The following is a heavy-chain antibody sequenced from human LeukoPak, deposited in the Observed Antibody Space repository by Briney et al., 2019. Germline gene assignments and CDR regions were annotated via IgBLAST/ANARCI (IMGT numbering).Heavy chain of an antibody. CDR3: ATASRSGPKAY. D-gene: IGHD6-19*01. J-gene: IGHJ4*02. Sequence: GGSLRLCCAVFEFSLSYSWRSWVPQAPGRGLGWVGMIKQDGSEKYYVDSEKCRFTISRDNAQNSLYLQMGSLRAEDTAVYYCATASRSGPKAYWGQGTLVTVSS. V-gene: IGHV3-7*05. CDR1: EFSLSYSW. CDR2: IKQDGSEK.